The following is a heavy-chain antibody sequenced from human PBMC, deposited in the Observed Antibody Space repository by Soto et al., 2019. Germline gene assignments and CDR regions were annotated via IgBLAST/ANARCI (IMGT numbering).Heavy chain of an antibody. CDR2: IYYSGST. Sequence: SETLSLTCTVSGGSISSGGYYWSWIRQHPGKGLEWIGYIYYSGSTYYNPSLKSRVTISVDKSKNQFSLKLSSVTAADTAVYYCERDSGLDILTGYSSYNWFDPWGQGTLVTVSS. CDR1: GGSISSGGYY. V-gene: IGHV4-31*02. D-gene: IGHD3-9*01. J-gene: IGHJ5*02. CDR3: ERDSGLDILTGYSSYNWFDP.